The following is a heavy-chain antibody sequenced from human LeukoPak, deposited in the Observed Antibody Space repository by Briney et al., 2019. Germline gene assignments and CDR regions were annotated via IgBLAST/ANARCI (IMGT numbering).Heavy chain of an antibody. CDR2: IYSGGGT. Sequence: GGSLRLPCAASGFTVSSNYVSWVRQAPGKGLEWVSVIYSGGGTYYADSVKGRFTISRDNSKNTLYLQMNSLRAEDTAVYYCARGERWLQLDYWGQGTLVTVSS. J-gene: IGHJ4*02. CDR1: GFTVSSNY. CDR3: ARGERWLQLDY. D-gene: IGHD5-24*01. V-gene: IGHV3-53*01.